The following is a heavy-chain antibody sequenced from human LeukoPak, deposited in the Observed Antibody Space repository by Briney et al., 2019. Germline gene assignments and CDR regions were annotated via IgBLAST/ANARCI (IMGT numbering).Heavy chain of an antibody. V-gene: IGHV3-7*04. CDR3: ARGSGYYSYGAFDI. CDR1: GFTFSSYW. D-gene: IGHD3-22*01. CDR2: IKQDGSEK. J-gene: IGHJ3*02. Sequence: GGSLRLSCAASGFTFSSYWMSWVRQAPGKGLEWVANIKQDGSEKYYVDSVEGRFTISRDNAKNTLYLQMNSLRAEDTAVYYCARGSGYYSYGAFDIWGQGTMVTVSP.